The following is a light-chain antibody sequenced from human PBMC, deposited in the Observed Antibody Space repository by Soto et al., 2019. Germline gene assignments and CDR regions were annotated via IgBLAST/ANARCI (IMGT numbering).Light chain of an antibody. Sequence: DIQMTQSPPSLSASVGDRVTISCQASQGISNDLTWYQQKPGKAPKLLIYGASDLERGVPPRFSGSGSRTDFTLTISNLQPEDVATYYCQQYHSLPQLTFGGGTTVEI. CDR1: QGISND. V-gene: IGKV1-33*01. J-gene: IGKJ4*01. CDR2: GAS. CDR3: QQYHSLPQLT.